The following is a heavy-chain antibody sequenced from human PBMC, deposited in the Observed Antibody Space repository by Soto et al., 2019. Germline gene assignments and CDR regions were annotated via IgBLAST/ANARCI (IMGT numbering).Heavy chain of an antibody. D-gene: IGHD4-17*01. J-gene: IGHJ4*02. V-gene: IGHV3-23*01. CDR3: ANNPYGDYGRDFDY. CDR1: GFTFSSYA. CDR2: ISGSGGST. Sequence: EVQRLESGGGLVQPVGSLRLSCSASGFTFSSYAMSWVRQAPGKGLEWVSAISGSGGSTYCADSVKGRFTISRDNSKNTLYLQMNSLRAEDTAVYYCANNPYGDYGRDFDYWGQGTLVTVSS.